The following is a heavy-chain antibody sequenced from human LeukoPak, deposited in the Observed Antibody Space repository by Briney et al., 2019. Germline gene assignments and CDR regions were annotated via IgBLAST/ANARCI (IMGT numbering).Heavy chain of an antibody. D-gene: IGHD5-18*01. V-gene: IGHV4-4*07. CDR3: ARDYQGGYGDKTVDY. CDR2: IYTSGST. J-gene: IGHJ4*02. CDR1: GGSFSDYY. Sequence: SETLSLTCAVYGGSFSDYYWSWIRQPAGKGLEWIGRIYTSGSTNYNPSLKSRVTISVDTSKNQFSLKLSSVTAADTAVYYCARDYQGGYGDKTVDYWGQGTLVTVSS.